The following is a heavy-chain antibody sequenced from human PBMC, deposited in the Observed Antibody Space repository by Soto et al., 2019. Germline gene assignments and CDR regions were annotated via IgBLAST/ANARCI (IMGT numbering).Heavy chain of an antibody. D-gene: IGHD3-22*01. V-gene: IGHV3-33*01. J-gene: IGHJ4*01. CDR1: GFTFSSYG. CDR2: IWYDGSNK. CDR3: ARGVSIVVVITELGHFSL. Sequence: PGGSLRLSCAASGFTFSSYGMHWGRQAPGKGLEGVAVIWYDGSNKYYADSVKGRFAISRDNSKNTLYLQMTSLRAEDTAVYYCARGVSIVVVITELGHFSLWGHGTLVTVSS.